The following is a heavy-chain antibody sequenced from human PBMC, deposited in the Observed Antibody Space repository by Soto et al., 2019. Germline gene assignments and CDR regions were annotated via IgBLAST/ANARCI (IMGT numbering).Heavy chain of an antibody. D-gene: IGHD3-22*01. J-gene: IGHJ4*02. CDR1: GFTFSSYA. Sequence: WGSLLLSCAASGFTFSSYAVSWVRQAPGKGPDLISSISGSGSTIYYADSVKGRFTISRDNSKNTLYLQMSSLRAEDTAVYYCAKVFYYYDSSGYYYFDYWAQGTLVTVSS. CDR2: ISGSGSTI. CDR3: AKVFYYYDSSGYYYFDY. V-gene: IGHV3-23*01.